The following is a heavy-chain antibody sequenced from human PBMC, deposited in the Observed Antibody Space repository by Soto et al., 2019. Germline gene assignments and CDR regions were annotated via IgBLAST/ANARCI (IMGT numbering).Heavy chain of an antibody. V-gene: IGHV2-5*02. J-gene: IGHJ6*02. CDR3: VRICRYYGGDYYYGMDA. CDR2: IYWDDDE. D-gene: IGHD3-10*01. Sequence: ITLKESGPTLVKPTQTLTLTCTFSGFSLNTGGVGVGWVRQPRGKAMEWLALIYWDDDERYRPSLRSRLNITKDTINNQVVLTMTNMDPEDTATYYCVRICRYYGGDYYYGMDAWCQGTTVTVSS. CDR1: GFSLNTGGVG.